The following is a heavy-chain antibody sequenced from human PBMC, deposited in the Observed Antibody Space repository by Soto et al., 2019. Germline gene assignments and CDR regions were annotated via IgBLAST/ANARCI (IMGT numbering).Heavy chain of an antibody. J-gene: IGHJ5*02. CDR1: GGSISSYY. V-gene: IGHV4-59*01. D-gene: IGHD3-22*01. CDR3: ASSGIVGREVNTWFDP. Sequence: SETLSLTCSVSGGSISSYYWSRIRQPLGKALEWLCYISYRGSTNYNPSLKSRLTISIDTSKSQISLKLTSMTTADTADYYCASSGIVGREVNTWFDPWGQGTLVTVSS. CDR2: ISYRGST.